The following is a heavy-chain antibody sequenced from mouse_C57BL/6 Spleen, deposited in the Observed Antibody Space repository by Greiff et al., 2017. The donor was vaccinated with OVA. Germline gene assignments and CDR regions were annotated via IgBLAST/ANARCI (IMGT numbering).Heavy chain of an antibody. CDR1: GFSLTSSG. V-gene: IGHV2-3*01. Sequence: VKLVESGPGLVAPSQSLSITCTVSGFSLTSSGVSWVRQPPGKGLEWLGVIWGDGSTNYHSALISRLSISKDNSKSQFFLKLNSLETDDTATYYCSKESWGMDYWGQGTSVTVSS. J-gene: IGHJ4*01. CDR2: IWGDGST. CDR3: SKESWGMDY. D-gene: IGHD4-1*01.